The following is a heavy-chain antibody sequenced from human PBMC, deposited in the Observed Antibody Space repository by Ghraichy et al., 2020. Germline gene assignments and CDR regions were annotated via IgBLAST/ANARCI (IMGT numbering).Heavy chain of an antibody. V-gene: IGHV3-13*01. D-gene: IGHD6-19*01. J-gene: IGHJ4*02. CDR3: VVAVAGRHYFEY. CDR1: GFTFSSYD. CDR2: IDTAGDT. Sequence: GGSLRLSCAASGFTFSSYDMHWVRQPTGKGLEWVSGIDTAGDTYYPDSVKGRFIMSRENTRNTLYLQMSILRAGDTAVYYCVVAVAGRHYFEYWGQGALVTVSS.